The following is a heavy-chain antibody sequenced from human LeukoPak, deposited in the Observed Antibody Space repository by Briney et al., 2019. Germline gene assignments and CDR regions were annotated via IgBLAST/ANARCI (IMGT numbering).Heavy chain of an antibody. Sequence: GGSLRLSCVASGFTFRSYAMSWVRQAPGKGLEWVSAVTRNGDTTYYADSVKGRFTISRDNAKNSLYLQMNSLRAEDTAVYYCARDPGIGMVRGIIGFYFDYWGQGTLVTVSS. V-gene: IGHV3-23*01. CDR2: VTRNGDTT. D-gene: IGHD3-10*01. CDR3: ARDPGIGMVRGIIGFYFDY. CDR1: GFTFRSYA. J-gene: IGHJ4*02.